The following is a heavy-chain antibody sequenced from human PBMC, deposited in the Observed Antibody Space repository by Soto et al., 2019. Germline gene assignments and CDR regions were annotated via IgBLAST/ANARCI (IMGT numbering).Heavy chain of an antibody. J-gene: IGHJ5*02. CDR1: GGSISCSLHY. V-gene: IGHV4-39*01. Sequence: SATLSLTRPLSGGSISCSLHYLGWIRRPPGKGLEWIASISYSGNTYYNPSLKSRVTISVDTSKSQFSLKLTFVTAADTAVYFCARQGSNSSRRLSWFDPWGQGTLVTVSS. CDR2: ISYSGNT. D-gene: IGHD3-16*01. CDR3: ARQGSNSSRRLSWFDP.